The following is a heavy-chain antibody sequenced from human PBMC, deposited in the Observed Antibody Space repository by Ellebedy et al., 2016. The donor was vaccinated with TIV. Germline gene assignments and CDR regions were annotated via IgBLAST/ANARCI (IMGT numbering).Heavy chain of an antibody. V-gene: IGHV3-23*01. CDR1: GFTFDSYA. Sequence: GESLKISXAASGFTFDSYAMNWVRQAPGKGLEWVSGITGGGSNTYYADSVRGRFTISRDNSRNSPFLQMDSLRVEDTAVYYCAKTRYGSGWYYFAYWGQGALVTVSS. J-gene: IGHJ4*02. D-gene: IGHD6-19*01. CDR2: ITGGGSNT. CDR3: AKTRYGSGWYYFAY.